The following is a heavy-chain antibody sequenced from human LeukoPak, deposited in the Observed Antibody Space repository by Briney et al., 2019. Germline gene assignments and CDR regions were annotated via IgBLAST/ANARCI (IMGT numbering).Heavy chain of an antibody. Sequence: VASVKVSCKASADTFQKYAISWVRQAPGQGLEWMGGFLPIFGSADYMQKFQGRVTFSTDESMTTAYMDLSSLTSEDTAVYYCARNLIAVTGSGPDSSYYYIDVWGKGTTVIVSS. CDR1: ADTFQKYA. V-gene: IGHV1-69*05. D-gene: IGHD3-10*01. CDR3: ARNLIAVTGSGPDSSYYYIDV. J-gene: IGHJ6*03. CDR2: FLPIFGSA.